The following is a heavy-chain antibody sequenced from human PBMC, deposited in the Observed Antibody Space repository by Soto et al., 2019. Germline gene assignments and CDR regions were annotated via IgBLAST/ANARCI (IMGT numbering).Heavy chain of an antibody. J-gene: IGHJ4*02. CDR2: ISYDGNVA. Sequence: QVQLVESGGGVVQPGRSLRLSCAASGFTFSSYGMHWVRQAPGKGLEWVTVISYDGNVAYYADSVKGRFTISRDNSKNTLYLPMNSLSTEETAMYYCAKEGPITNWYFDYWGQGTLVTVSS. CDR1: GFTFSSYG. V-gene: IGHV3-30*18. D-gene: IGHD1-1*01. CDR3: AKEGPITNWYFDY.